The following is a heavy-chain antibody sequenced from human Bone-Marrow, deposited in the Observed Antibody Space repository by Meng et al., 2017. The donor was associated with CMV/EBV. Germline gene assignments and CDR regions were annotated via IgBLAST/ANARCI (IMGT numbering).Heavy chain of an antibody. CDR3: ARRVGATTIDY. J-gene: IGHJ4*02. D-gene: IGHD1-26*01. CDR2: INHSRST. Sequence: SQTLSLTCAVYGGSFSGYYWSWIRQPPGKGLEWIGEINHSRSTNYNPSLKSRIIISVDTSKNQFSLKLSSVTAADTAVYYCARRVGATTIDYWGQGTLVTVSS. V-gene: IGHV4-34*01. CDR1: GGSFSGYY.